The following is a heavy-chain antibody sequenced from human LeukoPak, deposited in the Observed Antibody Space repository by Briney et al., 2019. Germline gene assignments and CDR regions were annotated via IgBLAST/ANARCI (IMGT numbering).Heavy chain of an antibody. Sequence: GGSLRLSCAASGFPFSSYAMHWVRQAPGKGLEWVAVISYDKSNKYYADSVKGRFTISRDNAKNSLYLQMNSLRAEDTAVYYCARGYTCGYWGQGTLVIVSS. J-gene: IGHJ4*02. D-gene: IGHD5-18*01. CDR2: ISYDKSNK. CDR1: GFPFSSYA. V-gene: IGHV3-30-3*01. CDR3: ARGYTCGY.